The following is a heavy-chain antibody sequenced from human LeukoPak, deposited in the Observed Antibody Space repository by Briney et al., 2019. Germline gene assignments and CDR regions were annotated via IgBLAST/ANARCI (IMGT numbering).Heavy chain of an antibody. Sequence: PSQTLSLTCAVSAGSISMGCSSWSWIRQPPGKGLEWIGYIYHSGSTYYNPTLKSRVTISVDRSNNQFSLKLSAVTAADTAVYYCARGQRASYQTRGAFDIWGQGTMVTVSS. CDR2: IYHSGST. CDR1: AGSISMGCSS. J-gene: IGHJ3*02. V-gene: IGHV4-30-2*01. D-gene: IGHD3-16*02. CDR3: ARGQRASYQTRGAFDI.